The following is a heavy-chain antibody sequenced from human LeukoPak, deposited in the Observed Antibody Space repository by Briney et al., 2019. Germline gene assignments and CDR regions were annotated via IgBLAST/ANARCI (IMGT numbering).Heavy chain of an antibody. D-gene: IGHD2-21*02. CDR3: ATLRWGQVDY. J-gene: IGHJ4*02. V-gene: IGHV3-53*01. CDR2: IFSDDNT. CDR1: GFAISTNY. Sequence: PGGSLRLSCAASGFAISTNYMNWVRQAPGKGPEWVSVIFSDDNTYYADSVKGRFTISRDISKNTVYLQMNSLRAEDTAVYYCATLRWGQVDYWGQGTLVTVSS.